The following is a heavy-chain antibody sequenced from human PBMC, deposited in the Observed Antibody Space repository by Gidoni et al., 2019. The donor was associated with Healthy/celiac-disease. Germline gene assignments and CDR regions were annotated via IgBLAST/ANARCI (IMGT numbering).Heavy chain of an antibody. CDR3: ARDAGTIAAAGTYYMDV. D-gene: IGHD6-13*01. V-gene: IGHV1-2*04. Sequence: WVRQAPGQGLEWMGWINPNSGGTNYAQKFQGWVTMTRDTSISTAYMELSRLRSDDTAVYYCARDAGTIAAAGTYYMDVWGKGTTVTVSS. J-gene: IGHJ6*03. CDR2: INPNSGGT.